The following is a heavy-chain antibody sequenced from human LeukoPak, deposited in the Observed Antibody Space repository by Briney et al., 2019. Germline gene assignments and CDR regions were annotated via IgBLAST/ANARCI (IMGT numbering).Heavy chain of an antibody. Sequence: GASVKVSCKVPGHTLTELSLHWVRQAPGKGLEWMGGFDPGDGKIIYAQKFQGRVTMTEDTSTGTAYMEFNSLRSEDTAVYYCAAGEWEQLLDYWGQGTLVTVSS. CDR3: AAGEWEQLLDY. J-gene: IGHJ4*02. V-gene: IGHV1-24*01. CDR2: FDPGDGKI. D-gene: IGHD5-24*01. CDR1: GHTLTELS.